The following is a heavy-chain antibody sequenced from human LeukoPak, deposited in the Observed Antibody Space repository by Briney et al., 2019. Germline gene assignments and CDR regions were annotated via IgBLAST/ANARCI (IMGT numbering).Heavy chain of an antibody. V-gene: IGHV4-39*01. Sequence: SETPSLTCTVSGGSISSRSYYWGWIRRPPGKGLEWIGSIYYSGSTYYNPSLKSRVTISVDTSKNQFSLKLSSVTAADTAVYYCARHFYCSSTSCSHYFDLWGQGTLVTVSS. CDR1: GGSISSRSYY. D-gene: IGHD2-2*01. CDR3: ARHFYCSSTSCSHYFDL. CDR2: IYYSGST. J-gene: IGHJ4*02.